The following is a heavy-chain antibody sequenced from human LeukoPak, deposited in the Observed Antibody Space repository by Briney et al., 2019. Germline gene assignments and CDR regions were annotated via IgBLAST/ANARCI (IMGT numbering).Heavy chain of an antibody. D-gene: IGHD1-26*01. CDR1: GFTFRSYA. CDR2: IRYDESKK. Sequence: GGSLRLSCAASGFTFRSYAMHWVRQAPGKGLEWVAFIRYDESKKFYGDSVKGRFTISRDNSKNTLYLQMNSLRTEDTAVYYCAKSHLPNAYSGTYYCDYWGQGTLVTVSS. J-gene: IGHJ4*02. V-gene: IGHV3-30*02. CDR3: AKSHLPNAYSGTYYCDY.